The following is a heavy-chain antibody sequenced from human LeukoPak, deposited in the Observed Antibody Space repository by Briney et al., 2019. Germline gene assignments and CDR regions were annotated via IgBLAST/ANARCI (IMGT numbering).Heavy chain of an antibody. V-gene: IGHV3-23*01. CDR3: AKDRSRWGGKGLEY. CDR1: GFTFTNYW. J-gene: IGHJ4*02. D-gene: IGHD3-10*01. CDR2: ISSSGGTT. Sequence: GGSLRLSCAASGFTFTNYWMSWVRQAPGKGLEWVSGISSSGGTTYYADSVQGHFIISRDNSKNTLYLQLNILRAEDTAVYYCAKDRSRWGGKGLEYWGQGTLVTVSS.